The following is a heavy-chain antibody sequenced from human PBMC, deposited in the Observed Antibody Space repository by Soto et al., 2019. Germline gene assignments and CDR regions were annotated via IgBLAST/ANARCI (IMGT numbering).Heavy chain of an antibody. J-gene: IGHJ4*02. CDR1: GYSLANYD. CDR2: MNPNSGNT. Sequence: ASVKGCCESFGYSLANYDSNWLRQATGQGLEWMGWMNPNSGNTGYAQKFQGRVTMTRNTSISTAYMELSSLRSEDTAVYYWAREKVGANYYWGQGTLVTVSS. V-gene: IGHV1-8*01. CDR3: AREKVGANYY. D-gene: IGHD1-26*01.